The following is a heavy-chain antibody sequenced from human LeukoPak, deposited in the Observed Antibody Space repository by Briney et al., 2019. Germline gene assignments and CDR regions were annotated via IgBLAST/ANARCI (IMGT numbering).Heavy chain of an antibody. D-gene: IGHD3-3*01. CDR2: ISSSSSYI. CDR1: GFTFSSYS. J-gene: IGHJ6*03. Sequence: PGGSLRLSCAASGFTFSSYSMNWVRQAPGKGLEWVSSISSSSSYIYYADSVKGRFTISRDNAKNSLYLQMNSLRAEDTAVYYCANPPGFWSGLNYMDVWGKGTTVTVSS. V-gene: IGHV3-21*01. CDR3: ANPPGFWSGLNYMDV.